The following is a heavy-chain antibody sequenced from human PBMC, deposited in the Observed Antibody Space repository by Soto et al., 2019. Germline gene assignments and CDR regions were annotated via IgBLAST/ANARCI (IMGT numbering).Heavy chain of an antibody. J-gene: IGHJ6*02. CDR3: ARSSGTYPPSRYYYGLDV. V-gene: IGHV1-18*01. CDR1: GYTFPKNA. D-gene: IGHD1-26*01. Sequence: ASVNVSCPASGYTFPKNASRQVRQAPGQGLEWMGWISAYNGDTIYAQKFQDRITMTTVTSTNTAYLELRSLKSGDTAVFYCARSSGTYPPSRYYYGLDVWGQGTTVNVS. CDR2: ISAYNGDT.